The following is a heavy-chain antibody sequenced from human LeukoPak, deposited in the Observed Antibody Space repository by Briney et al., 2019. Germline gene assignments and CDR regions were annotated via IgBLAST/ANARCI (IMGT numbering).Heavy chain of an antibody. V-gene: IGHV4-30-4*01. CDR2: IYYSGST. J-gene: IGHJ3*02. CDR1: GGSISSGDYY. D-gene: IGHD3-22*01. CDR3: ARAAYYYDTRPQNDAFDI. Sequence: SQTLSLTCTVSGGSISSGDYYWSWIRQPPGTGLEWIGYIYYSGSTYYNPSLKSRVTISVDTSKNQFSLKLSSVTAADTAVYYCARAAYYYDTRPQNDAFDIWGQGTMVTVSS.